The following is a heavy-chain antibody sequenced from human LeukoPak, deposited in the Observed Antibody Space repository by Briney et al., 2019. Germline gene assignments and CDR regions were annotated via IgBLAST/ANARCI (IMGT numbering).Heavy chain of an antibody. J-gene: IGHJ4*02. CDR3: TNNFHGDYSY. Sequence: PGGSLRLSCTASGFTFSAYWMQWVRQAPGKGLVWVSRVNGDGRTTNYADSVKGRFTISRDNAKNTLYLQMNSLRAEDTAVYYCTNNFHGDYSYWGQGTLVTVFS. D-gene: IGHD4-17*01. CDR1: GFTFSAYW. V-gene: IGHV3-74*01. CDR2: VNGDGRTT.